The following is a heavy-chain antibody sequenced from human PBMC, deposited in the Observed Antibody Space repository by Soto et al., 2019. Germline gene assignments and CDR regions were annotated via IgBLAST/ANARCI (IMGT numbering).Heavy chain of an antibody. J-gene: IGHJ5*02. CDR1: GGSISSHY. D-gene: IGHD3-10*01. CDR2: IYNSGST. V-gene: IGHV4-59*11. Sequence: LSETLSLTCTVSGGSISSHYWSWIRQSPGKGLEWIGYIYNSGSTKYNPSLKSRVTISVDTSKNHFSLKVSPVTAVDTATYYCAHRVNMARGPYNYFGPWGQGTLVTVSS. CDR3: AHRVNMARGPYNYFGP.